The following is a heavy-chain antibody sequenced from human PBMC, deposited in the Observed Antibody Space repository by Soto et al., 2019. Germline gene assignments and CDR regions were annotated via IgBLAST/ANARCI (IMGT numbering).Heavy chain of an antibody. V-gene: IGHV5-51*01. J-gene: IGHJ6*02. CDR3: ARDPNIVTTIRVRYYYYGIDV. Sequence: AESLNISSKGSAYRFTCHCIGWVRQMPRKSLEWVGIIYPGDSDTRYSPTLQGHVTISADKSISTAYLQMNSLRAEDTAVYYCARDPNIVTTIRVRYYYYGIDVWGQGTTVPV. CDR1: AYRFTCHC. CDR2: IYPGDSDT. D-gene: IGHD5-12*01.